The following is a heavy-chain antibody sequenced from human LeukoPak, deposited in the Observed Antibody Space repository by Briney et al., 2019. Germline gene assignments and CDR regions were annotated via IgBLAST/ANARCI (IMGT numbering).Heavy chain of an antibody. CDR1: GFTFNSHH. CDR3: ARQSLRASGLDH. D-gene: IGHD5/OR15-5a*01. CDR2: APHDGTSP. Sequence: PGRSLRLSCAVSGFTFNSHHMHWARQAPNKGLDWVAVAPHDGTSPSHAASVNGRFTISRDNSKDMVFLQMDSLRVDDTAIYYCARQSLRASGLDHWGQGVLVTVSS. V-gene: IGHV3-30*03. J-gene: IGHJ4*02.